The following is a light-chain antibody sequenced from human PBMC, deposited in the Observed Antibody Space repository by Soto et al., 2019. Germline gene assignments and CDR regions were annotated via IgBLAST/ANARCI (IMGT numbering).Light chain of an antibody. Sequence: EIVLTQSPATPSSSPGERATLSCRASQSVSSYLAWYQQKPGQTPRLLIYDASNRATGIPARFSGSGSGTDFTLTISSLEPEDFAVYYCQQRSSWPRTFGQGTKLEIK. CDR2: DAS. V-gene: IGKV3-11*01. CDR1: QSVSSY. CDR3: QQRSSWPRT. J-gene: IGKJ2*01.